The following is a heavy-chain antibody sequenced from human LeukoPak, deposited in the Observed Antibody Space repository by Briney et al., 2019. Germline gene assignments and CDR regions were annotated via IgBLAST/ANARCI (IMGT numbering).Heavy chain of an antibody. D-gene: IGHD3-3*01. CDR2: IIPILGIA. Sequence: SVKVSCKASGGTFSSYAISWVRQAPGQGLEWMGRIIPILGIANYAQKFQGRVTITADKSTSTAYMELSSLRSEDTAVYYCARVSTIFGVVQTAGPYGMDVWGQGTTVTVSS. V-gene: IGHV1-69*04. J-gene: IGHJ6*02. CDR1: GGTFSSYA. CDR3: ARVSTIFGVVQTAGPYGMDV.